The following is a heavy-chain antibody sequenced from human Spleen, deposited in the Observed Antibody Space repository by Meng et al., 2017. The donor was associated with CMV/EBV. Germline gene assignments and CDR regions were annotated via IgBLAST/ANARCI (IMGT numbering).Heavy chain of an antibody. CDR2: IRSKAYGGTT. D-gene: IGHD5-24*01. V-gene: IGHV3-49*04. J-gene: IGHJ3*02. CDR1: GFTFRDYA. CDR3: AREGMATIDAFDI. Sequence: GESLKISCTASGFTFRDYALSWVRQAPGKGLEWVTLIRSKAYGGTTEYAASVKGRFTISRDNAKNSLYLQMNSLRAEDTAVYYCAREGMATIDAFDIWGQGTMVTVSS.